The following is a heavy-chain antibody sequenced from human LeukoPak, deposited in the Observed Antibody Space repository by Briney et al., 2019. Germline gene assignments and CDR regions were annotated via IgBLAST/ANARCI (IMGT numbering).Heavy chain of an antibody. J-gene: IGHJ4*02. CDR2: INTDGSST. CDR3: AKDHGFYTSGWNPLFDS. CDR1: GFTFSSYW. D-gene: IGHD6-19*01. Sequence: GGSLRLSCAASGFTFSSYWMHWVRQAPGKGLVWVSRINTDGSSTSYSDSVKGRFTISRDNAKNSVYLQMSSLKAEDTAVYYCAKDHGFYTSGWNPLFDSWGPGTLGTVSS. V-gene: IGHV3-74*01.